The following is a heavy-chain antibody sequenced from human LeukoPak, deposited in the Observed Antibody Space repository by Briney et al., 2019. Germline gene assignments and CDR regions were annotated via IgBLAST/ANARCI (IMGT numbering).Heavy chain of an antibody. CDR3: AKSMVRGVRGFDY. CDR2: IWYDGSNK. CDR1: GFTFSSYG. J-gene: IGHJ4*02. D-gene: IGHD3-10*01. V-gene: IGHV3-33*06. Sequence: GGSLRLSCAASGFTFSSYGMHWVRQAPGKGLEWVAVIWYDGSNKYYADSVKGRFTFSRDNSKNTLYLQMNSLRAEDTAVYYCAKSMVRGVRGFDYWGQGTLVTVSS.